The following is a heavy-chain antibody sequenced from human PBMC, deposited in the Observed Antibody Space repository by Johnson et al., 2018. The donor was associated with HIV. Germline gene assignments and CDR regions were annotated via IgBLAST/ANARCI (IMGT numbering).Heavy chain of an antibody. CDR2: MSSDGFNK. V-gene: IGHV3-30-3*01. J-gene: IGHJ3*02. CDR1: GFTFSNYA. D-gene: IGHD1-14*01. CDR3: ARDGNDGSPGNDAFDI. Sequence: QVQLVESGGGVVQPGRSLRLSCAASGFTFSNYAVHWVRQAPGKGLEWVAVMSSDGFNKYYADSVKGRFTICRDNAKNSLYLQMNSLRAEDTALYYCARDGNDGSPGNDAFDIWGQGTMVTVSS.